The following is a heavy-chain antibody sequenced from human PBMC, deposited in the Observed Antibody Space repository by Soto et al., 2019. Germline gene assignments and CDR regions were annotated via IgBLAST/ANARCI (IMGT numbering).Heavy chain of an antibody. CDR1: GGTFSTYA. CDR3: ASGIQLWLRRITNGYSG. V-gene: IGHV1-69*12. J-gene: IGHJ4*02. Sequence: QVQLVQSGAEVKKPESSVKVSCKAPGGTFSTYAISWVRQAPGQGLEWMGGIIPMFGTANYAQRFQDRVTFTADESTNTVCMELSSLRSEDTAVYFCASGIQLWLRRITNGYSGWGQGTLVTVSS. D-gene: IGHD5-18*01. CDR2: IIPMFGTA.